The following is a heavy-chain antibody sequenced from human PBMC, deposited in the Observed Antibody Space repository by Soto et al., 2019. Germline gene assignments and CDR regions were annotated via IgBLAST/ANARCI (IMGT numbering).Heavy chain of an antibody. D-gene: IGHD3-22*01. CDR1: GGTFGSDS. V-gene: IGHV1-69*06. CDR3: ARDRTDSGYYTNWLDP. CDR2: IIPIFGTT. Sequence: SVNASCKASGGTFGSDSITWGRQAPGQGLEWVGRIIPIFGTTNYAQNLQGRVTISADKSTLTSYMELHSLTSDDTALYYCARDRTDSGYYTNWLDPWGQGTQVTVSS. J-gene: IGHJ5*02.